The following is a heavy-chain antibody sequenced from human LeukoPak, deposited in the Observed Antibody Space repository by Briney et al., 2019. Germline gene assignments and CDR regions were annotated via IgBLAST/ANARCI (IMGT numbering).Heavy chain of an antibody. CDR2: INPNSGVT. CDR3: ARAKKTTVTDDAFDI. Sequence: ASVKVSCKASGYTFTGYYMHWVRQAPGQGLEWMGWINPNSGVTNHAQKFQGRVTMTRDTSISTAYMELSRLRSDDTAVYYCARAKKTTVTDDAFDIWGQGTMVTVSS. J-gene: IGHJ3*02. V-gene: IGHV1-2*02. D-gene: IGHD4-17*01. CDR1: GYTFTGYY.